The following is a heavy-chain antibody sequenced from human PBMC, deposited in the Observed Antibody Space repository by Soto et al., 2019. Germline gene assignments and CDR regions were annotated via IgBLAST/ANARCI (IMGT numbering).Heavy chain of an antibody. CDR2: IYWDDDK. D-gene: IGHD3-9*01. CDR1: GFSLSTSGVG. J-gene: IGHJ3*02. V-gene: IGHV2-5*02. Sequence: QITLKESGPTLVKPTQTLTLTCTFSGFSLSTSGVGVGWIRQPPGKALEWLALIYWDDDKRYSPSLKSRLTITKDTSKNQVVLTMTNMDPVDTATYYCARLNFDWLLRDDAFDIWCQGTMVTVSS. CDR3: ARLNFDWLLRDDAFDI.